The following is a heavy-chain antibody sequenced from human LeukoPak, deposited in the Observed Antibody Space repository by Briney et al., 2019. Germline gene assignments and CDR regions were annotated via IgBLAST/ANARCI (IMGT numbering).Heavy chain of an antibody. CDR1: GYSFTSYW. V-gene: IGHV5-51*01. D-gene: IGHD3-16*01. CDR2: IYPGDSDI. Sequence: GGSLRLSCTGSGYSFTSYWIGWVRQMPGNGLEWMGIIYPGDSDIRYSASFQGQVTISGDKSISTPYLQRSSLKASDTAIYYCARPHYYDSIGYYFDSWGQGNLVTVSS. CDR3: ARPHYYDSIGYYFDS. J-gene: IGHJ4*02.